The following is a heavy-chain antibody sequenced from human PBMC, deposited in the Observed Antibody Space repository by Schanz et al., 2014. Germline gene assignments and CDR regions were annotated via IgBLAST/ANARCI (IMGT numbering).Heavy chain of an antibody. V-gene: IGHV1-69*04. CDR2: IIPPLRQT. CDR1: GATFNSYA. J-gene: IGHJ4*02. Sequence: QVRLVQSGAEVMKPGSSVTVSCKSSGATFNSYAFGWVRQAPGQGFEWVGSIIPPLRQTRYADKFKERVIITADTSTTTVYMDLSSLTSDDTAVYFCARIIDGHYVYWGQGTLVTVSS. CDR3: ARIIDGHYVY. D-gene: IGHD4-17*01.